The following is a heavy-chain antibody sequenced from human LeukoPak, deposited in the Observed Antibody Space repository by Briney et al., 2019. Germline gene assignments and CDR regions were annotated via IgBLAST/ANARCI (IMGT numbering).Heavy chain of an antibody. CDR1: GGSISSGGYY. Sequence: PSETLSLTCTVSGGSISSGGYYWSWIRQPPGKGLEWIGYIYHSGSTYYNPSLKSRVTISVDRSKNQFSLKLSSVTAADTAVYYCARRGRYSSSSDDYWGQGTLVTVSS. CDR2: IYHSGST. D-gene: IGHD6-6*01. CDR3: ARRGRYSSSSDDY. J-gene: IGHJ4*02. V-gene: IGHV4-30-2*01.